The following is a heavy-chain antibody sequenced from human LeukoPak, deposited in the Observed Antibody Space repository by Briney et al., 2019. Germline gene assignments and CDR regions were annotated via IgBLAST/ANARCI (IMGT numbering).Heavy chain of an antibody. V-gene: IGHV3-33*01. CDR3: ARPDGRGTQGVLDY. J-gene: IGHJ4*02. D-gene: IGHD1-14*01. Sequence: GGSLRLSCAASGFTFSSYGMHWVRQAPGKGLEWVAVIWYDGSNKYYADSVKGRFTISRDNSKNTLYLQMNSLGAEDTAVYYCARPDGRGTQGVLDYWGQGTLVTVSS. CDR1: GFTFSSYG. CDR2: IWYDGSNK.